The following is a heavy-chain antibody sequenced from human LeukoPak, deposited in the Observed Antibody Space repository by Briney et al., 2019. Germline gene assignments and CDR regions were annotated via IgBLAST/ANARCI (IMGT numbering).Heavy chain of an antibody. CDR2: IVGSSRGT. V-gene: IGHV3-23*01. J-gene: IGHJ4*02. D-gene: IGHD3-10*01. CDR3: AKDPDPYGSGSFFGY. Sequence: GGSLRLSCAASGFIFSGNGLNWVRQAPGKGLEWVSGIVGSSRGTYYAVSVKGRFTISRDNSKRTLYLQMNSPRAEDTAVYYCAKDPDPYGSGSFFGYWGQGTLVTVSS. CDR1: GFIFSGNG.